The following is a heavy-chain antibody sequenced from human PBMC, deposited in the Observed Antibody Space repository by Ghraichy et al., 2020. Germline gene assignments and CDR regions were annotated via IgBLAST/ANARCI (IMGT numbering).Heavy chain of an antibody. CDR3: ASLNYCTNGVCYRRRGYGMDV. CDR2: INHSGST. V-gene: IGHV4-34*01. Sequence: SETLSLTCAVYGGSFSGYYWSWIRQPPGKGLEWIGEINHSGSTNYNPSLKSRVTISVDTSKNQFSLKLSSVTAADTAVYYCASLNYCTNGVCYRRRGYGMDVWGQGTTVTVSS. CDR1: GGSFSGYY. J-gene: IGHJ6*02. D-gene: IGHD2-8*01.